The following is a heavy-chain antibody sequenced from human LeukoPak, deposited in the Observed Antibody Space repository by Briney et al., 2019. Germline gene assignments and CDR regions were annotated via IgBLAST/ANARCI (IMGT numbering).Heavy chain of an antibody. J-gene: IGHJ4*02. V-gene: IGHV4-34*01. CDR3: ARGPPNYYGSGSYYPDY. D-gene: IGHD3-10*01. Sequence: SETLSLTCAVYGGSFSGYYWSWIRQPPGKGLEWIGEINHSGSTNYNPSLKSRVTISVDTSKNQFSLKLSSVTAADTAVYYCARGPPNYYGSGSYYPDYWGQGTLVTVSS. CDR2: INHSGST. CDR1: GGSFSGYY.